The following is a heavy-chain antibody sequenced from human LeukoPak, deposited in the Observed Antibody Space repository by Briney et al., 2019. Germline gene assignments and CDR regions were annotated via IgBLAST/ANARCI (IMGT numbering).Heavy chain of an antibody. Sequence: PGGSLRLSCAASGFTFSSYAMSWVRQAPGKGLEWVSAISGSGGSTYYADSVKGRFTISRDNSKNTLYLQMNSLRAEDTAVYYCAKERARGVIITFPNSYGMGVWGQGTTVTVSS. D-gene: IGHD3-10*01. J-gene: IGHJ6*02. CDR1: GFTFSSYA. CDR2: ISGSGGST. V-gene: IGHV3-23*01. CDR3: AKERARGVIITFPNSYGMGV.